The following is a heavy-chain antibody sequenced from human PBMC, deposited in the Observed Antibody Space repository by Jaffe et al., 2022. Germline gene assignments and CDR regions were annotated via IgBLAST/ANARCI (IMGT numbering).Heavy chain of an antibody. CDR1: GGSISSYY. Sequence: QVQLQESGPGLVKPSETLSLTCTVSGGSISSYYWSWIRQPPGKGLEWIGYIYYSGSTNYNPSLKSRVTISVDTSKNQFSLKLSSVTAADTAVYYCARSGLERTYYDILTGYYGGDFDYWGQGTLVTVSS. CDR3: ARSGLERTYYDILTGYYGGDFDY. J-gene: IGHJ4*02. V-gene: IGHV4-59*01. CDR2: IYYSGST. D-gene: IGHD3-9*01.